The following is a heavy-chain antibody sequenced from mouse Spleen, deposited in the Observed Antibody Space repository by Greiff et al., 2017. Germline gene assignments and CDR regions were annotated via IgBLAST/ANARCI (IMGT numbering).Heavy chain of an antibody. CDR3: ARENWDGNFDY. J-gene: IGHJ2*01. D-gene: IGHD4-1*01. Sequence: VKLQESGAELARPGASVKMSCKASGYTFTSYTMHWVKQRPGQGLEWIGYINPSSGYTKYNQKFKDKATLTADKSSSTAYMQLSSLTSEDSAVYYCARENWDGNFDYWGQGTTLTVSS. V-gene: IGHV1-4*01. CDR1: GYTFTSYT. CDR2: INPSSGYT.